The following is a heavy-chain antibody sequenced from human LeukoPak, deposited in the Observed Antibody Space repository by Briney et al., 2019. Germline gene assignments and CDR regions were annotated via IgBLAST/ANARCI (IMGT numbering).Heavy chain of an antibody. D-gene: IGHD6-13*01. J-gene: IGHJ4*02. Sequence: SETLSLTCTVSGGSISSSNYHWGWIRQPAGKGLEWIGRIYTSGSTNYNPSLKSRVTISVDTSKNQFSLKLSSVTAADTAVYYCARVGSGGSSWYYFDYWGQGTLVTVSS. CDR2: IYTSGST. CDR1: GGSISSSNYH. V-gene: IGHV4-61*02. CDR3: ARVGSGGSSWYYFDY.